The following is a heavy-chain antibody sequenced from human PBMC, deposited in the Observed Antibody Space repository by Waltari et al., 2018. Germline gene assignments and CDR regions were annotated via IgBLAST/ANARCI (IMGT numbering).Heavy chain of an antibody. CDR2: IIPIFGTA. CDR3: ARAWDDILTGYYRGTPFDI. D-gene: IGHD3-9*01. CDR1: GGTFSSYA. V-gene: IGHV1-69*05. J-gene: IGHJ3*02. Sequence: QVQLVQSGAEVKKPGSSVKVSCKASGGTFSSYAISWVRQAPGHGLEWMGGIIPIFGTANYAQKFQGRVTITTDESTSTAYMELSSLRSEDTAVYYCARAWDDILTGYYRGTPFDIWGQGTMVTVSS.